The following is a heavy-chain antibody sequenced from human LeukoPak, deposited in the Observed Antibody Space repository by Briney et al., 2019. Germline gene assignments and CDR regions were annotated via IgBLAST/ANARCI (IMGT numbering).Heavy chain of an antibody. V-gene: IGHV4-39*01. Sequence: SETLSLTCTVSGGSISSSSYYWGWIRQPPGKGLEWIGSIYYSGGTYYNPSLKSRVTISVDTSKNQFSLKLSSVTAADTAVYYCARGCPYSSSWYDYYYYYMDVWGKGTTVTVSS. J-gene: IGHJ6*03. CDR1: GGSISSSSYY. CDR3: ARGCPYSSSWYDYYYYYMDV. CDR2: IYYSGGT. D-gene: IGHD6-13*01.